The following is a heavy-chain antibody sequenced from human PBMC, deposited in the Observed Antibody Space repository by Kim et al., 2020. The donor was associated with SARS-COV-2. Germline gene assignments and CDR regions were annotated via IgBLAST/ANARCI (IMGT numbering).Heavy chain of an antibody. CDR3: ASGDDMDV. J-gene: IGHJ6*03. V-gene: IGHV3-7*01. CDR2: DGSVK. Sequence: DGSVKQNLGSVKGRFTIIRDNAENSLYLQMNSLRAEDSAVYYCASGDDMDVWGKGTTVTVSS. D-gene: IGHD2-21*01.